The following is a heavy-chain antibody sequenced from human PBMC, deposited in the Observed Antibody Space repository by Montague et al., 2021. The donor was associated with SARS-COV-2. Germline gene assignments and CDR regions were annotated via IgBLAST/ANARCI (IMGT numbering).Heavy chain of an antibody. CDR3: TRSWGWKEPHYYFDH. CDR1: GDSVSSNSAA. J-gene: IGHJ4*02. V-gene: IGHV6-1*01. D-gene: IGHD1-14*01. Sequence: CAISGDSVSSNSAAWNWIRQSPSRRPHWLGRTYFRSKWYSEYAFSVKGRITINADTSTNQFSLQVNSVTPEDTAIYYCTRSWGWKEPHYYFDHWGQGTLVIVSS. CDR2: TYFRSKWYS.